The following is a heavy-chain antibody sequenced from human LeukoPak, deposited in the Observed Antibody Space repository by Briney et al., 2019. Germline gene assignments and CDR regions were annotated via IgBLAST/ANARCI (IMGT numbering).Heavy chain of an antibody. CDR1: GFTFSGSA. CDR2: IRSKANSYAT. CDR3: TVAPDSSGYLNDY. Sequence: QPGGSLRLSCAASGFTFSGSAMHWVRQASGKGLEWVGRIRSKANSYATAYAASVKGRFTISRDDSMNTAYLQMNSLKTEDTAVYYCTVAPDSSGYLNDYWGQGTLVTVSS. J-gene: IGHJ4*02. V-gene: IGHV3-73*01. D-gene: IGHD3-22*01.